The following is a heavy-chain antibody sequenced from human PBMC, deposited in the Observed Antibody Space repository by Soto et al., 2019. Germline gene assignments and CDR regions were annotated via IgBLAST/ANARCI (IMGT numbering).Heavy chain of an antibody. CDR2: IYPGDSDT. J-gene: IGHJ6*02. CDR1: GYSFTSYW. D-gene: IGHD6-13*01. Sequence: PGESLKISCKGSGYSFTSYWIGWVRQMPGKGLEWMGIIYPGDSDTRYSPSFQGQVTISADKSISTAYLQWSSLKASDTAMYYCARNLVPGIAAADYYYYYGMDVWGQGTTVTVSS. CDR3: ARNLVPGIAAADYYYYYGMDV. V-gene: IGHV5-51*01.